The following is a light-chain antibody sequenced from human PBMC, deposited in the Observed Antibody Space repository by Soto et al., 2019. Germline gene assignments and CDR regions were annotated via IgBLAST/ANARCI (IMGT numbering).Light chain of an antibody. CDR2: DDN. J-gene: IGLJ3*02. CDR1: SSNIGGNS. V-gene: IGLV1-51*01. CDR3: QVWDSSSDHPA. Sequence: QSVMTQPPSVSAAPGQKVTISCSGSSSNIGGNSVSWYQQLPGTAPKLLIYDDNKRPSGIPDRFSGSKSGNTATLTISRVEAGDEADYYCQVWDSSSDHPAFGGGTKLTVL.